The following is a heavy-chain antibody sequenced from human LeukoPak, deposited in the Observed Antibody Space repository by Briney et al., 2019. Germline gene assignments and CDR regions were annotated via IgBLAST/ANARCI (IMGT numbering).Heavy chain of an antibody. CDR3: ARDLQAKYSSSWSVFDY. V-gene: IGHV3-21*01. D-gene: IGHD6-13*01. Sequence: GGSLRLSCAASGFTFSSYSMNWVRQAPGKGLEWVSSISSSSSYIYYADSVKGRFTISRDNPKNSLYLQMNSLRAEDTAVYYCARDLQAKYSSSWSVFDYWGQGTLVTVSS. J-gene: IGHJ4*02. CDR1: GFTFSSYS. CDR2: ISSSSSYI.